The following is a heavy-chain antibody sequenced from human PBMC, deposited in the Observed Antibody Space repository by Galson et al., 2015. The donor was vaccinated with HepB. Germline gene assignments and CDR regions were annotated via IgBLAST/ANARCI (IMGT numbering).Heavy chain of an antibody. CDR3: ATGRTTTSYYFDY. V-gene: IGHV1-2*02. J-gene: IGHJ4*02. Sequence: SCKASGYTFTKFYIHWVRQAPGQGLEWMGWINPSRGGTDYAQKFQGSVTTTRATSISTAYMELSRLRSDDTAVYYCATGRTTTSYYFDYWGQGTLITVSS. D-gene: IGHD1-1*01. CDR2: INPSRGGT. CDR1: GYTFTKFY.